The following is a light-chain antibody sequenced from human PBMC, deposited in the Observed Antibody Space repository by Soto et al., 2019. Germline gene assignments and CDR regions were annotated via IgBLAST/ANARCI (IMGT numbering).Light chain of an antibody. CDR3: QQYNNWPRT. CDR2: GAS. Sequence: EMVLTQSPATLSLSPGERVTLSCRASQSVSNSLVWYQQKPGQAPRLLIYGASTRATGIPARFSGSGSGTEFTLTISSLQSEDFAVYYCQQYNNWPRTFGQGTKVEIK. J-gene: IGKJ1*01. V-gene: IGKV3-15*01. CDR1: QSVSNS.